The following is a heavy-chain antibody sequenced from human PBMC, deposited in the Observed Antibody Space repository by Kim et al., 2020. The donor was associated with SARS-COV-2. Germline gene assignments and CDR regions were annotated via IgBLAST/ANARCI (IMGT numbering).Heavy chain of an antibody. Sequence: GGSLRLSCAVSGFTYSIYAMSWVRQAPGKGLEWVSAIGGSDQRTFYAASVKGRFTISRDRSKNTLYLQMNSLRADDTAVYYCAKDGYYCDTTGYDPWGQG. V-gene: IGHV3-23*01. D-gene: IGHD2-2*03. J-gene: IGHJ5*02. CDR3: AKDGYYCDTTGYDP. CDR2: IGGSDQRT. CDR1: GFTYSIYA.